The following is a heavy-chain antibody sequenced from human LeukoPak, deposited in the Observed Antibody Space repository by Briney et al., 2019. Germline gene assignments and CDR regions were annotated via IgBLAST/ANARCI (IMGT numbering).Heavy chain of an antibody. Sequence: SETLSLTCTVSGGSISSGGYYWSWIRQHPGKGLEWIGYIYYSGSTYYNPSLKSRVTISVDTSKNQFSLKLSSVTAADTAVYYCARPVASFGVLAFDIWGQGTMVTVSS. CDR2: IYYSGST. CDR1: GGSISSGGYY. CDR3: ARPVASFGVLAFDI. V-gene: IGHV4-31*03. J-gene: IGHJ3*02. D-gene: IGHD3-10*01.